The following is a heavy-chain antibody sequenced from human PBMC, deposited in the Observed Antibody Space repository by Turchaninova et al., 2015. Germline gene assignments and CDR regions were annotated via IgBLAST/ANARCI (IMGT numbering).Heavy chain of an antibody. D-gene: IGHD4-11*01. CDR3: ATGSPAADY. V-gene: IGHV4-38-2*01. CDR1: GYSIGSGYY. CDR2: FDHSGST. Sequence: QVQLQESGPGLVKPSETLSLTCAVSGYSIGSGYYWGWIRQPPGKGRVWIGRFDHSGSTSYNPYLKSRVTISGCTSKNRFSLNRRSVTAADTAVYYCATGSPAADYWGQGTLVTVSS. J-gene: IGHJ4*02.